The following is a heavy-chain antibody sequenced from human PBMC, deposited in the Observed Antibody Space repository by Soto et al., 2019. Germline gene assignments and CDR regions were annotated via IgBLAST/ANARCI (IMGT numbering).Heavy chain of an antibody. CDR3: ARQFHYEGSGYYYAY. D-gene: IGHD3-22*01. V-gene: IGHV1-69*13. CDR2: ITPMFGTA. Sequence: SVKVSCKASGGTFSRYAISWVRQAPGQGLEWMGGITPMFGTANYAQKFQGRVTITADESTSTAYMELSSLRSEDTAVYYCARQFHYEGSGYYYAYWGQGTLVTVSS. J-gene: IGHJ4*02. CDR1: GGTFSRYA.